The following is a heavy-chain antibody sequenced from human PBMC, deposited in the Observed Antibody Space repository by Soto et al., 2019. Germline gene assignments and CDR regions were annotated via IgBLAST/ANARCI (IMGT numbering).Heavy chain of an antibody. D-gene: IGHD3-22*01. J-gene: IGHJ6*02. Sequence: QVQLVESGGGVVQPGRSLRLSCAASGFTFSSYGMHWVRQAPGKGLEWVAVIWYDGSNKYYADSVKGRFTISRDNSKNTLYLQMNSLRAEDTAVYYCARDSGIVVVLTVDGMDVWGQGTTVTVSS. CDR1: GFTFSSYG. V-gene: IGHV3-33*01. CDR3: ARDSGIVVVLTVDGMDV. CDR2: IWYDGSNK.